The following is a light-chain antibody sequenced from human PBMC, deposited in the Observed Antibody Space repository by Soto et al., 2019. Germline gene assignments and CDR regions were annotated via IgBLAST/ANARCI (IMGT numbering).Light chain of an antibody. CDR1: QGISTY. Sequence: DIQMTQSPSSLSASVGDRVTMTCRASQGISTYLAWYQQKPGKVPKVLIYSASTLQSGVPSRFRGSGSGTDFTLTISSLQPEDVTTYYCQKYDSAPETFGQGTKVDIK. J-gene: IGKJ1*01. V-gene: IGKV1-27*01. CDR2: SAS. CDR3: QKYDSAPET.